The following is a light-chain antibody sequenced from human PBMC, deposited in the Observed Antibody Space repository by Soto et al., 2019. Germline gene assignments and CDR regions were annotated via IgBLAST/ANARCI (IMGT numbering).Light chain of an antibody. Sequence: EIVLTQSPGTLSLSPGERVTLSCRASQSISRSFLAWYQQKPGQAPRXLIYGASSRATGIPDMFSGTGSETDFTLTISRLEPEDFAVDYCQQYDNLTITFGQGTRLEIK. CDR1: QSISRSF. J-gene: IGKJ5*01. CDR3: QQYDNLTIT. V-gene: IGKV3-20*01. CDR2: GAS.